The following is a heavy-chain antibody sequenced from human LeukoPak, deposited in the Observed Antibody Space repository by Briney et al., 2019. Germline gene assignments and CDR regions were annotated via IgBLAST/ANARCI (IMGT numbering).Heavy chain of an antibody. CDR2: ISSSGGTT. J-gene: IGHJ6*02. D-gene: IGHD2-15*01. Sequence: GGSLRLSCAASGFTFSTYAMSWVRQAPGKGLEWVSSISSSGGTTYYADSVKGRFTISRDNSKNTLYLQTNSLRAEDTAVYYCADGECSGGSCSGFYGMDVWGQGTTVTVSS. CDR1: GFTFSTYA. V-gene: IGHV3-23*01. CDR3: ADGECSGGSCSGFYGMDV.